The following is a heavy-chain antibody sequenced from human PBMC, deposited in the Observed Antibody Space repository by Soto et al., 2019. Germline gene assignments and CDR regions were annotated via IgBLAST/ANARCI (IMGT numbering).Heavy chain of an antibody. V-gene: IGHV3-53*01. Sequence: PGGSLRLSCAASGFTVSSNYMSWVRQAPGKGLEWVPVIYSGGSTYYADSVKGRFTISRDNSKNTLYLQMNSLRAEDTAVYYCAITRPSYFYWFDPWGQGTLVTVSS. D-gene: IGHD1-20*01. CDR2: IYSGGST. CDR3: AITRPSYFYWFDP. J-gene: IGHJ5*02. CDR1: GFTVSSNY.